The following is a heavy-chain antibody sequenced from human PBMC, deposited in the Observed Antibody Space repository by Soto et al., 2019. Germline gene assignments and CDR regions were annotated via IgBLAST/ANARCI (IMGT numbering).Heavy chain of an antibody. CDR1: RGSISSSSYY. D-gene: IGHD6-13*01. CDR2: IYYSGST. CDR3: ARIAAPGYYGMDV. V-gene: IGHV4-39*01. J-gene: IGHJ6*02. Sequence: SETLSLTCTVSRGSISSSSYYWGWIRQPPGKGLEWIGSIYYSGSTYYNPSLKSRVTISVDTSKNQFSLKLSSVTAADTAVYYCARIAAPGYYGMDVWGQGTTVTVSS.